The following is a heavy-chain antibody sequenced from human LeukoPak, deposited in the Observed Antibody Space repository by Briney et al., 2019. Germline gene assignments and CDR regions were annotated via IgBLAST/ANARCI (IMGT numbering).Heavy chain of an antibody. V-gene: IGHV1-2*02. Sequence: ASVKVSCKASGYTFTVYYMHWVRQAPGQGLEWMGWINPNSGGTNYAQKFQGRVTMTRDTSISTAYMELSRLRSDDTAVYYCARVYCSSTSCRRAYFDYWSQGSLVTVSS. CDR1: GYTFTVYY. J-gene: IGHJ4*02. CDR3: ARVYCSSTSCRRAYFDY. CDR2: INPNSGGT. D-gene: IGHD2-2*01.